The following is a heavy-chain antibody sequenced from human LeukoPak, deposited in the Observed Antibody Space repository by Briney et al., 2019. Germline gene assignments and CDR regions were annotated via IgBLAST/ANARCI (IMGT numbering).Heavy chain of an antibody. D-gene: IGHD3-10*01. Sequence: ASVKVSCKASGYTFTGYYMHWVRQAPGQGLEWMGWMNPNSGGTNYAQKFQGWVTMTRDTSISTAYMELSRLRSDDTAVYYCAREGYYGSGSQNWFDPWGQGTLVTVSS. V-gene: IGHV1-2*04. CDR3: AREGYYGSGSQNWFDP. CDR1: GYTFTGYY. J-gene: IGHJ5*02. CDR2: MNPNSGGT.